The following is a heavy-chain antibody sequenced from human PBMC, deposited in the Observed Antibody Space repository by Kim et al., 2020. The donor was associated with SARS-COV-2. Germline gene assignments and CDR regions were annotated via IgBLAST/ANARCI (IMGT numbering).Heavy chain of an antibody. Sequence: NPALKSRVTISVDTSKNQFSLKLSSVTAADTAVYYCARAPIVVVITHFDYWGQGTLVTVSS. CDR3: ARAPIVVVITHFDY. J-gene: IGHJ4*02. V-gene: IGHV4-31*02. D-gene: IGHD3-22*01.